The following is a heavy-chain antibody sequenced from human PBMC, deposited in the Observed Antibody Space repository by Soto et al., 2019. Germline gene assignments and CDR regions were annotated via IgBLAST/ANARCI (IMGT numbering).Heavy chain of an antibody. J-gene: IGHJ5*02. D-gene: IGHD2-15*01. CDR1: GFTFSSYW. V-gene: IGHV3-7*01. CDR2: IKQDGSEK. CDR3: ARDPESVVAATTWFDP. Sequence: GGSLRLSCAASGFTFSSYWMSWVRQAPGKGLEWVANIKQDGSEKYYVDSVKGRFTISRDNAKNSLYLQMNSLRAEDTAVYYCARDPESVVAATTWFDPWGQGTLVTVSS.